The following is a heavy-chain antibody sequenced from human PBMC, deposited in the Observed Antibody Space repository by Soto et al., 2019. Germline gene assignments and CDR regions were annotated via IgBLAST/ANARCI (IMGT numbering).Heavy chain of an antibody. Sequence: GGSLRLSCAASGFTFSSYGMHWVRQAPGKGLEWVAVISYDGSNKYYADSVKGRFTISRDNSKNTLYLQMNSLRAEDTAVYYCAKDGGIAAAGTRYYYYGMDVWGQGTTVTVSS. D-gene: IGHD6-13*01. CDR2: ISYDGSNK. V-gene: IGHV3-30*18. J-gene: IGHJ6*02. CDR1: GFTFSSYG. CDR3: AKDGGIAAAGTRYYYYGMDV.